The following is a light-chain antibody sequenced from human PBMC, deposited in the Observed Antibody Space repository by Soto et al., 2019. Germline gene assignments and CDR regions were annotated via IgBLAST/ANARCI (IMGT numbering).Light chain of an antibody. CDR1: QSISSD. J-gene: IGKJ5*01. CDR2: AAS. Sequence: DTQMTQSPLFLSASVGDRVTITCRASQSISSDVNWYQHKPGKAPKLLIYAASRLQSGVPSRFSGSGSGTDFTLTISSLQPEDFATYYCQQIYNTPLAFGQGTRLEIK. V-gene: IGKV1-39*01. CDR3: QQIYNTPLA.